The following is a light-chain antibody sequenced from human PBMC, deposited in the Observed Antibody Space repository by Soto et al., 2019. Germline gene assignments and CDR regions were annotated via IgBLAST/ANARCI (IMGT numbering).Light chain of an antibody. CDR1: QSVSTW. V-gene: IGKV1-5*03. Sequence: DIQMTQSPSTLSASVGDRVTITCRASQSVSTWLAWYQQKPGKAPKLLIYKVSSLQSGVPSRFSGSGSGTEFTLTISSLQPEDFETYYCQQHHEYAAWTFGQGTKVDIK. CDR3: QQHHEYAAWT. J-gene: IGKJ1*01. CDR2: KVS.